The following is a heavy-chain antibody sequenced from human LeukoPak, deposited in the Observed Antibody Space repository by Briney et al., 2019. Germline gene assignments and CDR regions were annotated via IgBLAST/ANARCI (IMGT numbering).Heavy chain of an antibody. CDR3: ARDGMGSGYDFDY. V-gene: IGHV3-21*01. CDR2: ISSSSSST. CDR1: GFTFSTYT. Sequence: GGSLRLSCAASGFTFSTYTMNWVRQAPGKGLEWVSSISSSSSSTYHADSVKGRFTISRDDAKNSLYLQLNSLRVEDTAVYYCARDGMGSGYDFDYWGQGTLVTVSS. D-gene: IGHD5-12*01. J-gene: IGHJ4*02.